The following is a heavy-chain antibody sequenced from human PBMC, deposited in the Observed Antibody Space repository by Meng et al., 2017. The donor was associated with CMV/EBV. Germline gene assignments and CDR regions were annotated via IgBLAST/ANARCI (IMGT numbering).Heavy chain of an antibody. D-gene: IGHD1-14*01. J-gene: IGHJ4*02. Sequence: GESLKISCAASGFTFSSYSMNWVRQAPGKGLEWVSSISSSSSYIYYADSVKGRFTISRDNAKNSLSLQMNSLRAEDTAVYYCARVNQGIDYWGQGTLVTVSS. CDR3: ARVNQGIDY. CDR2: ISSSSSYI. CDR1: GFTFSSYS. V-gene: IGHV3-21*01.